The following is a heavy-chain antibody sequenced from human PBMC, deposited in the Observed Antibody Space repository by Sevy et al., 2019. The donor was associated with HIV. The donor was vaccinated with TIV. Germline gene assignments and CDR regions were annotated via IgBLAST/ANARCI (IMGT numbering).Heavy chain of an antibody. CDR3: ARDLPGPVYGSGLGENYYGMDV. V-gene: IGHV7-4-1*02. CDR2: INTNTGNP. D-gene: IGHD6-19*01. CDR1: GYTFTSYA. J-gene: IGHJ6*02. Sequence: ASVKVSCKASGYTFTSYAMNWVRQAPGQGLEWMGWINTNTGNPTYTQGFTGRFVFSLDTSVSTAYLQISSLKAEDTAVYYCARDLPGPVYGSGLGENYYGMDVWGQGTTVTVSS.